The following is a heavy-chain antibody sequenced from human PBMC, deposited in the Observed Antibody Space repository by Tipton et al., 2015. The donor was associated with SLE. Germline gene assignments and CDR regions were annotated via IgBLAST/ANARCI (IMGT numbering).Heavy chain of an antibody. CDR2: IYYSGST. CDR3: ARGYSSSWYAFDI. D-gene: IGHD6-13*01. J-gene: IGHJ3*02. CDR1: GGSISSYY. Sequence: QLVQSGPEVKPSETLSLTCTVSGGSISSYYWSWIRQPPGKGLEWIGYIYYSGSTNYNPSLKSRVTISVDTSKNQFSLKLSSVTAADTAVYYCARGYSSSWYAFDIWGQGTMVTVSS. V-gene: IGHV4-59*01.